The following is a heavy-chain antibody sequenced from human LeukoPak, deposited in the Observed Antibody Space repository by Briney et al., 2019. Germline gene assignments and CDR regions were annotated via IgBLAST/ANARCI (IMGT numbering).Heavy chain of an antibody. V-gene: IGHV1-2*02. CDR1: GYTFTDYY. CDR3: ARESHGDFLY. D-gene: IGHD4-17*01. CDR2: VNSNSGGT. J-gene: IGHJ4*02. Sequence: ASVKVSCKASGYTFTDYYIHWVRQAPGQGLEWMGWVNSNSGGTNYAQKFQGRVAMTRDTSINTAYMEPSRLTFDDTAVYYCARESHGDFLYWGQGTLVTVSS.